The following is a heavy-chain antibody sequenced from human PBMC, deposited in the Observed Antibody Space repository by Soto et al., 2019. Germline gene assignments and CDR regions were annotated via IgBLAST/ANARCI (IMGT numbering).Heavy chain of an antibody. J-gene: IGHJ5*02. D-gene: IGHD3-22*01. CDR3: ARDGRGEYYDSSGYSGSWFDP. CDR2: IYHSGST. Sequence: QLQLQESGSGLVKPSQTLSLTCAVSGGSISSGGYSWSWIRQPPGKGLEWIGYIYHSGSTYYNPSLKSRVTISVARSKNQFSLKLSSVTAADTAVYYCARDGRGEYYDSSGYSGSWFDPWGQGTLVTVSS. V-gene: IGHV4-30-2*01. CDR1: GGSISSGGYS.